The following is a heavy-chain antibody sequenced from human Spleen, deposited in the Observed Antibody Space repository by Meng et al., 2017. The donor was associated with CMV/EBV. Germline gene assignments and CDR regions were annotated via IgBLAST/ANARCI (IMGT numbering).Heavy chain of an antibody. CDR3: TRNYYYGSGYYYGMDV. D-gene: IGHD3-10*01. CDR1: GYTFSTYG. CDR2: ISVYNGNT. Sequence: ASVKVSCKASGYTFSTYGITWMRQAPGQGPEWMGWISVYNGNTKYAQKIQGRVTMTIDTSTRTAYMELRSLTSDDTAVYYCTRNYYYGSGYYYGMDVWGQGTTVTVSS. V-gene: IGHV1-18*01. J-gene: IGHJ6*02.